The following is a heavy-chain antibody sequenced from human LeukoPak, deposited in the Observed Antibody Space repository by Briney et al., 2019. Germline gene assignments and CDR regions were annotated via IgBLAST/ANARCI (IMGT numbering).Heavy chain of an antibody. Sequence: GGSLRLSCAASGFTFSSYSMNWVRQAPGKGLEWVSYISSSSSTIYYADSVKGRFTISRDNAKNSLYLQMNSLRAEDTAVYYCARYDFWSGSDYWGQGTLVTVSS. D-gene: IGHD3-3*01. J-gene: IGHJ4*02. CDR1: GFTFSSYS. CDR3: ARYDFWSGSDY. CDR2: ISSSSSTI. V-gene: IGHV3-48*04.